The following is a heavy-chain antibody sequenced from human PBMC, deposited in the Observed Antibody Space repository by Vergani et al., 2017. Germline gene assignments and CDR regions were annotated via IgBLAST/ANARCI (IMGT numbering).Heavy chain of an antibody. Sequence: QVQVVQSGAEVKKSGASVKVSCKTSGYTFSNYYMHWVRQAPGKGLEWMGIINPSGGHTNYAQKFQGRVTMTRDTSTSTVYMELSSLRSEDTAIYYCARWDYGILTGYRYWGQGTLVTVSA. CDR1: GYTFSNYY. J-gene: IGHJ4*02. CDR2: INPSGGHT. V-gene: IGHV1-46*03. D-gene: IGHD3-9*01. CDR3: ARWDYGILTGYRY.